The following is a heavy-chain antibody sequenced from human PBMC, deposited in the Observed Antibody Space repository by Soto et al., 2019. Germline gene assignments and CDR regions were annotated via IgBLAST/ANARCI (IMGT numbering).Heavy chain of an antibody. CDR2: IIPILGIA. V-gene: IGHV1-69*02. D-gene: IGHD2-21*02. Sequence: QVQLVQSGAEVKKPGSSVKVSCKASGGTFSSYTISWVRQAPGQGLEWMGRIIPILGIANYAQKFQGRVTSTADKSTSTAYMELSSLRSEDTAVYYCAEDPDSRSFDIWGQGTMVTVSS. J-gene: IGHJ3*02. CDR3: AEDPDSRSFDI. CDR1: GGTFSSYT.